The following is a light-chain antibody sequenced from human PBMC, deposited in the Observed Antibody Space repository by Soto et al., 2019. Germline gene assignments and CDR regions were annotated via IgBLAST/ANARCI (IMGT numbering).Light chain of an antibody. CDR2: AAS. J-gene: IGKJ5*01. Sequence: DIPMTQSPSAMSASVGDKVTITCRASQGISNHLVWFQQKPGQVPKRLIYAASVLQPGVSSRFSGSGSGTDFTLTISSLQPEDFATYYCLHHHNFPITFGQGTRLEAK. CDR3: LHHHNFPIT. CDR1: QGISNH. V-gene: IGKV1-17*03.